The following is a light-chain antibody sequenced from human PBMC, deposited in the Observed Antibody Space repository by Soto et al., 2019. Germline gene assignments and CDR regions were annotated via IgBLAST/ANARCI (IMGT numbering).Light chain of an antibody. CDR1: QTVSSIF. Sequence: EVVLTQSPGTLSLSPGERATLSCRASQTVSSIFLAWYQQKPGQAPRLLIYGASRRATGIPDRFSGSGSGTDFTLTISRLEPGDFAVYFCQHYDGSPPRYTFGQGTKLEIK. CDR3: QHYDGSPPRYT. CDR2: GAS. V-gene: IGKV3-20*01. J-gene: IGKJ2*01.